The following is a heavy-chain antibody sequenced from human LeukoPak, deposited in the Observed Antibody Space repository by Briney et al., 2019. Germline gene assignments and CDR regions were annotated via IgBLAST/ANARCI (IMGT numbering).Heavy chain of an antibody. Sequence: PGGSLRLSCAASGFRFSTYGMHWVRQAPGKGLEWVGVIRYDASKKYYSDSVKGRFTISRDNSKNTVSLQMDSLRVEDTAVYFCAKSGRLGLRGTFFDYWGQGTLVTVSS. J-gene: IGHJ4*02. CDR2: IRYDASKK. CDR3: AKSGRLGLRGTFFDY. D-gene: IGHD4-17*01. CDR1: GFRFSTYG. V-gene: IGHV3-30*02.